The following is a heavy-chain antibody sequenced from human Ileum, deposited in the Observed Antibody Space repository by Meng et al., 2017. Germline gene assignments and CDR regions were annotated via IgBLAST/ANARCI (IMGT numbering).Heavy chain of an antibody. CDR3: VRSNIFGWNPRDH. CDR1: GYTFTDYF. D-gene: IGHD3-3*02. V-gene: IGHV1-2*06. CDR2: INPKSGAT. J-gene: IGHJ4*02. Sequence: QVQRVQSGAEAKKPGASLKVSCKASGYTFTDYFVHWVRQAPGQGLEWMGRINPKSGATAYAQKFQGRVTVTSDTSISTAYLDLISLTSDDTALYYCVRSNIFGWNPRDHWGQGTLVTVSS.